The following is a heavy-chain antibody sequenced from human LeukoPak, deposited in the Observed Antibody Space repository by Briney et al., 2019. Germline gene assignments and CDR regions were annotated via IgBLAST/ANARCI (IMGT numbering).Heavy chain of an antibody. D-gene: IGHD5-18*01. Sequence: PSETLSLTCTVSGGSISSGSYYWGWFPQPPGKGREGMGSIYYSGRTYYNPSLKSRFTISEAPTKTPFSLKLSFGTPAATACYYCSRNEADTAMVTTPLDYWGQGTLVTVSS. CDR2: IYYSGRT. J-gene: IGHJ4*02. CDR3: SRNEADTAMVTTPLDY. CDR1: GGSISSGSYY. V-gene: IGHV4-39*01.